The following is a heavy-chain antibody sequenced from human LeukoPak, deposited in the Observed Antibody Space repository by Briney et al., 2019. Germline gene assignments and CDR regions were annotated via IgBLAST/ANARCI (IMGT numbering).Heavy chain of an antibody. D-gene: IGHD6-13*01. CDR3: ARVQYSSSWPYYYYGMDV. V-gene: IGHV4-59*01. J-gene: IGHJ6*02. CDR1: GGSNSSYY. Sequence: SETLSLTCTVSGGSNSSYYWSWIRQPPGKGLEWIGYIYYSGSTNYNPSLKSRVTISVDTSKNQFSLKLSSVTAADTAVYYCARVQYSSSWPYYYYGMDVWGQGTTVTVSS. CDR2: IYYSGST.